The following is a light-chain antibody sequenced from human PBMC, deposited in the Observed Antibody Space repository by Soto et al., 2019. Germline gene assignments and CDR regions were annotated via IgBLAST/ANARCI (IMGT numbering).Light chain of an antibody. CDR1: SGSVSTNYY. CDR2: NTN. CDR3: VLYMGLGISV. J-gene: IGLJ2*01. V-gene: IGLV8-61*01. Sequence: QAVVTQEPSFSVSPGGTVTFTCGLSSGSVSTNYYPSWYQQTPGQAPRTLIYNTNSRSSGVPDRFSGSILGNKAALTITGAQADDESDYDCVLYMGLGISVFGGGTKLTVL.